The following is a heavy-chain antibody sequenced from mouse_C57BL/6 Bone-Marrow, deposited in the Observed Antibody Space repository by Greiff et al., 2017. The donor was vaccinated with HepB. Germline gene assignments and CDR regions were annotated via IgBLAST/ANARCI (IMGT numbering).Heavy chain of an antibody. CDR3: APTGTQDFDV. V-gene: IGHV1-19*01. J-gene: IGHJ1*03. CDR2: INPYNGGT. D-gene: IGHD4-1*02. CDR1: GYTFTDYY. Sequence: VQLKQSGPVLVKPGASVKMSCKASGYTFTDYYMNWVKQSHGKSLEWIGVINPYNGGTSYNQKFKGKATLTVDKSSSTAYMELNSLTSEDSAVYYCAPTGTQDFDVWGTGTTVTVSS.